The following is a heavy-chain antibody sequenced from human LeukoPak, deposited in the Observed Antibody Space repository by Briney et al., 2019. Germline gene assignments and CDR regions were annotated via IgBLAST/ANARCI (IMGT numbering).Heavy chain of an antibody. CDR2: IVVGSGNT. CDR1: GFTFTSSA. D-gene: IGHD3-3*01. J-gene: IGHJ4*02. Sequence: SVTVSCTASGFTFTSSAVQWVRQARGQRLEWIGWIVVGSGNTNYAQKFQERVTITRDMSTSTAYMELSSLRSEDTAVYYCAAGDYDFWSGLDYWGQGTLVTVSS. V-gene: IGHV1-58*01. CDR3: AAGDYDFWSGLDY.